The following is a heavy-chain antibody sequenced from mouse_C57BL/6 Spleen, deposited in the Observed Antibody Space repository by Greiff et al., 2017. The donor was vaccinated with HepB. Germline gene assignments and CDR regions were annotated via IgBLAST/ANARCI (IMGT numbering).Heavy chain of an antibody. CDR3: ARLDYYGSSYVDWYFDV. CDR2: INPNNGGT. Sequence: EVQLQQSGPELVKPGASVKIPCKASGYTFTDYNMDWVKQSHGKSLEWIGDINPNNGGTIYNQKCKGKATLTVDKSSSTAYMELRSLTSEDTAVYYCARLDYYGSSYVDWYFDVWGTGTTVTVSS. V-gene: IGHV1-18*01. CDR1: GYTFTDYN. D-gene: IGHD1-1*01. J-gene: IGHJ1*03.